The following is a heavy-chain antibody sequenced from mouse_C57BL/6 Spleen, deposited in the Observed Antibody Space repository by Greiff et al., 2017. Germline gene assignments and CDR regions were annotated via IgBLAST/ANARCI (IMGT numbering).Heavy chain of an antibody. Sequence: QVQLKQSGPGLVQPSQSLSITCTVSGFSLTRYGVHWVRQSPGKGLEWLGVIWSGGSTDYTAAFISRLSISKDKSKSQVFFKMNSLQADDTAIDYCARKRFPSHYYAMDYWGQGTSVTVSS. V-gene: IGHV2-2*01. CDR1: GFSLTRYG. J-gene: IGHJ4*01. CDR3: ARKRFPSHYYAMDY. CDR2: IWSGGST.